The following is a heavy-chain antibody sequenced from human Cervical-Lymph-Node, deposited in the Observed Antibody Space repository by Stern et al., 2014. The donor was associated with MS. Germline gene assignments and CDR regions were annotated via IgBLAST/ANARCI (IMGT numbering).Heavy chain of an antibody. CDR2: VWYDGTTK. V-gene: IGHV3-33*01. CDR3: ARGGDFKWAVRSQFFDY. J-gene: IGHJ4*02. D-gene: IGHD1-26*01. CDR1: GFTFRSYG. Sequence: VQLLESGGGVVQPGRSLRLSCAASGFTFRSYGIHWVRQAPGKGLEWVAVVWYDGTTKSYSDSVKGRFTISRDNPRQTVYLQMDNLRVEDTAIYFCARGGDFKWAVRSQFFDYWGQGTLITVSS.